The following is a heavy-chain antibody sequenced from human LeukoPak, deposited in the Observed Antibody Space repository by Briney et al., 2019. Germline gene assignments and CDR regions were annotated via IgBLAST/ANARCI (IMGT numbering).Heavy chain of an antibody. CDR1: GGSISGDY. D-gene: IGHD3-10*01. CDR2: IYTSGST. V-gene: IGHV4-4*07. J-gene: IGHJ4*02. Sequence: SETLSLTCTVSGGSISGDYWSWIRQPAGTGLEWIGRIYTSGSTIYNPSLKSRVTISVDTSKNQFSLKLSSVTAADTAVYYCARDDELSFDYWGQGTLVTVSS. CDR3: ARDDELSFDY.